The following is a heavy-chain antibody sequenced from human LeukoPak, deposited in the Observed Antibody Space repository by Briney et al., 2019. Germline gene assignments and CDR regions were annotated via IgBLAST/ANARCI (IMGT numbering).Heavy chain of an antibody. CDR1: GFTFSNYW. CDR3: ARGGSPPEALGDTFDV. V-gene: IGHV3-74*01. CDR2: IIRDGGDGSPT. Sequence: GGSLRLSCAPSGFTFSNYWMHSVRQAPRKGLVWVSRIIRDGGDGSPTNSADSVKGRFTISRDNVKNTLHLQMNSLRAEDTAVYYCARGGSPPEALGDTFDVWGQGTLVTVSS. D-gene: IGHD1-26*01. J-gene: IGHJ3*01.